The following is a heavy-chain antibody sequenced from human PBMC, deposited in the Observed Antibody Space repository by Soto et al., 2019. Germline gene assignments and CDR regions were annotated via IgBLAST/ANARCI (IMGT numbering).Heavy chain of an antibody. CDR1: GGYISSYY. J-gene: IGHJ6*02. CDR2: IYYSGST. V-gene: IGHV4-59*01. CDR3: AELWFGELYLLDV. Sequence: SQTLSLNCTVSGGYISSYYWSWLRQPPGKGLEWIGYIYYSGSTNYNPSLKSRVTISVDTSKHQFSLKLSSVTAADTAVYYCAELWFGELYLLDVWGEGTTVTXSS. D-gene: IGHD3-10*01.